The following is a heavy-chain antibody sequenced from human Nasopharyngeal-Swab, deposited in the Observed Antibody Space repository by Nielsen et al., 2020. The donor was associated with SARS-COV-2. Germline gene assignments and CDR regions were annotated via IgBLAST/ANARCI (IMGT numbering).Heavy chain of an antibody. CDR1: GYSFTSYW. CDR3: ARSMPSRYYYYGMDV. V-gene: IGHV5-51*01. CDR2: IYPGDSDT. Sequence: GESLKISCKGSGYSFTSYWIGWVRQMPGKGLEWTGIIYPGDSDTRYSPSFQGQVTISADKSISTAYLQWSSLKASDTAMYYCARSMPSRYYYYGMDVWGQGTTVTVSS. J-gene: IGHJ6*02. D-gene: IGHD2-2*01.